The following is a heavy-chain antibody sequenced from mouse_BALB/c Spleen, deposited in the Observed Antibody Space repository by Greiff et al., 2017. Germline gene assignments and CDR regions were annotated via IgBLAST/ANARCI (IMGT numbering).Heavy chain of an antibody. J-gene: IGHJ4*01. D-gene: IGHD6-1*01. V-gene: IGHV5-12-2*01. CDR2: ISNGGGST. Sequence: EVNVVDSGGGLVQPGGSLELSCAASGFTFSSYTMSWVRQTPEKRLEWVAYISNGGGSTYYPDTVKGRFTISRDNAKNTLYLQMSSLKSEDTAMYYCVAKGYYYAMDDWGQGTSVTVSS. CDR1: GFTFSSYT. CDR3: VAKGYYYAMDD.